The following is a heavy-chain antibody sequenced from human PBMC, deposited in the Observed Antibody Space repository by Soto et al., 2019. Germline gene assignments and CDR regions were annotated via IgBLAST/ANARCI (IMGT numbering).Heavy chain of an antibody. CDR1: GGSISSYY. V-gene: IGHV4-59*01. J-gene: IGHJ6*02. CDR3: ARETIFGVVTDYYYGMDA. CDR2: IYYSGST. D-gene: IGHD3-3*01. Sequence: QVQLQESGPGLVKPSETLSLTCTVSGGSISSYYWSWIRQPPGKGLEWIGYIYYSGSTNYNPSLKSRVTISVDTSKNQFSLKLSSVTAADTAVYYCARETIFGVVTDYYYGMDAWGQGTTVTVSS.